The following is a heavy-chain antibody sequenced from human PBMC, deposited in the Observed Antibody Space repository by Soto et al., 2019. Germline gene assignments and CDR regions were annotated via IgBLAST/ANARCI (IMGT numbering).Heavy chain of an antibody. J-gene: IGHJ4*02. V-gene: IGHV3-11*05. CDR3: ARRGCSGGSCYSG. Sequence: QVQLVESGGGLVRAGGTLRLSCATSGFTFSDYYMDWIRQAPGKGLEWISYISSSSSYINYADSVKGRFTISRDNAKKSLSLQMNSLTAEDTAVYYCARRGCSGGSCYSGWGQGVLVSVSS. CDR2: ISSSSSYI. D-gene: IGHD2-15*01. CDR1: GFTFSDYY.